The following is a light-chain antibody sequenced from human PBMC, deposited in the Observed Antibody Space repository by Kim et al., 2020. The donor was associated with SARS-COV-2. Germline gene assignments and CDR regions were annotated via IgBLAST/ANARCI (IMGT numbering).Light chain of an antibody. CDR3: QAWDSTTVV. CDR1: KLKNKY. J-gene: IGLJ2*01. CDR2: QDK. Sequence: SYELTQPPSVSVSPGQTASIACSGDKLKNKYVTWYQQKPGRSPVVVIYQDKKRPSGIPERFSGSNSGNTATLTISGTQAMDEADYYCQAWDSTTVVFGGG. V-gene: IGLV3-1*01.